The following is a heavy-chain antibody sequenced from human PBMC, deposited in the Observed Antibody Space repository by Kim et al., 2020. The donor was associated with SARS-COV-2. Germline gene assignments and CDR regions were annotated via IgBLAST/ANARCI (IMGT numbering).Heavy chain of an antibody. V-gene: IGHV4-59*09. D-gene: IGHD6-6*01. Sequence: SRVTISVDTSNNQFSLKLSSVTAADTAVYYCARGSIAARPSFIYYYGMDVWGQGTTVTVSS. J-gene: IGHJ6*02. CDR3: ARGSIAARPSFIYYYGMDV.